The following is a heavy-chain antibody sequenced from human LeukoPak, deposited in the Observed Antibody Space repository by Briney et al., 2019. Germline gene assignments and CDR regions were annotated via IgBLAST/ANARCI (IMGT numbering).Heavy chain of an antibody. CDR3: ARASYDFWSGSTLDYYYMDV. CDR1: GYTFTSYY. D-gene: IGHD3-3*01. Sequence: ASVKVSCKASGYTFTSYYMHGVRHAPGQGIEWMGIINPSGGSTSYAQKFQGRVTMTRDMSTSTVYMELSSLRSEDTAVYYCARASYDFWSGSTLDYYYMDVWGKGTTVTVSS. CDR2: INPSGGST. V-gene: IGHV1-46*01. J-gene: IGHJ6*03.